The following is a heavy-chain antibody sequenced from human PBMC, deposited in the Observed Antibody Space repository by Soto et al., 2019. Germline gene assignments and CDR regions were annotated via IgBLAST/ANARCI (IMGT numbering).Heavy chain of an antibody. CDR3: ARPSGSYLYYFDY. CDR1: GGSFSGYY. D-gene: IGHD1-26*01. V-gene: IGHV4-39*01. J-gene: IGHJ4*02. Sequence: SETLSLTCAVYGGSFSGYYCGWIRQPPGKGLEWIGSIYYSGSTYYNPSLKSRVTISVDTSKNQFSLKLSSVTAADTAVYYCARPSGSYLYYFDYWGQGTLVTVSS. CDR2: IYYSGST.